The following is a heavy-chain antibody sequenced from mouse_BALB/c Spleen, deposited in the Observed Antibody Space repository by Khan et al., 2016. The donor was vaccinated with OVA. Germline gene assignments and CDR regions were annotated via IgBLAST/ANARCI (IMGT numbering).Heavy chain of an antibody. J-gene: IGHJ3*01. CDR3: ARRGYDYGRGAWFAY. Sequence: QVQLKESGPGLVQPSQSLSITCTVSGFSLTDYSVHWVRQSPGKGLEWLGVIWSGGSTDYNAAFISRLSISKDNSKSHVFFKMNSLQANDTAIHYCARRGYDYGRGAWFAYWGQGTLVTVSA. D-gene: IGHD2-4*01. CDR2: IWSGGST. CDR1: GFSLTDYS. V-gene: IGHV2-2*02.